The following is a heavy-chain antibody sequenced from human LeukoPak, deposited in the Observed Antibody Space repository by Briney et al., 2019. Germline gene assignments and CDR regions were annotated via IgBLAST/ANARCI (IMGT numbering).Heavy chain of an antibody. CDR2: IKQDGSEK. V-gene: IGHV3-7*01. CDR3: ARDPNPTGDYFDF. J-gene: IGHJ4*02. D-gene: IGHD7-27*01. CDR1: GFIFNSYW. Sequence: GGSLRLSCAASGFIFNSYWMSWVRQAPGKGLEWVANIKQDGSEKYYVDSVKGRFTISRDISKNTLYLQMNSLRAEDTAVYYCARDPNPTGDYFDFWGQGTLVTVSS.